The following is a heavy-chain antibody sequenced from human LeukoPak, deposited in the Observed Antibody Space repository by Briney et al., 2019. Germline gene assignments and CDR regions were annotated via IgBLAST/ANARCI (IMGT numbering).Heavy chain of an antibody. J-gene: IGHJ3*02. CDR3: AREQSDAFDI. V-gene: IGHV3-7*01. Sequence: GGSLRLSCVASGFTFSSYWMSWVRQAPGKGLEWVANIKQDGSEKYYVDSVKGRFTISRDNAKNSLYLQMNSLRAEDTAVYYCAREQSDAFDIWGQGTMVTVSS. CDR1: GFTFSSYW. CDR2: IKQDGSEK. D-gene: IGHD5-24*01.